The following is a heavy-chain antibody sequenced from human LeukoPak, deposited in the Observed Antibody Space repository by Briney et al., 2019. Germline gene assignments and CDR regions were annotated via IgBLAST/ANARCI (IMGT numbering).Heavy chain of an antibody. D-gene: IGHD2-21*02. CDR2: ISYDGSNK. V-gene: IGHV3-30*18. CDR1: GFTFSSYG. Sequence: GRSLRLSCAASGFTFSSYGMHWVRQAPGKGLEWVAVISYDGSNKYYADSVKGRFTISRDNSKNTLYLQMNSLRAEDTAVYYCAKDEGAYCGGDCSTVDYWGQGTLVTVSS. CDR3: AKDEGAYCGGDCSTVDY. J-gene: IGHJ4*02.